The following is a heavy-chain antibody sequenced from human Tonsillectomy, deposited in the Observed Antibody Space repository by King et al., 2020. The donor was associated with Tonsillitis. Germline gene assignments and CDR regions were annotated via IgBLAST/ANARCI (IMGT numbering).Heavy chain of an antibody. J-gene: IGHJ4*02. V-gene: IGHV3-48*03. D-gene: IGHD3-10*01. CDR2: ISSSGSSI. Sequence: QLVQSGGGLVQPGGSLRLSCAASGFTFSSYEMNWVRQAPGKGLEWVSYISSSGSSIYYADSLKGRFTISRDNAKNSLYLQMNSLRAEDTAVYYCARVVYYGSGEYFDYWGQGTLVTVSS. CDR3: ARVVYYGSGEYFDY. CDR1: GFTFSSYE.